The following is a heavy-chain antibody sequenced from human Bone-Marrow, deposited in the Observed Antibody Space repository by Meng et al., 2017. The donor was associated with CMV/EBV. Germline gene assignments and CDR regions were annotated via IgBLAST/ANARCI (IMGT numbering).Heavy chain of an antibody. D-gene: IGHD3-16*01. CDR2: ISAYNGNT. V-gene: IGHV1-18*01. CDR1: GYTFTSYG. CDR3: ARDGSTPTIGAEDY. Sequence: ASVKVSCKASGYTFTSYGISWVRQAPGQGLEWMGWISAYNGNTNYAQKLQGRVTMTTDTSTSTAYMELRSLRSDDTAAYYCARDGSTPTIGAEDYWGQGTLVTVSS. J-gene: IGHJ4*02.